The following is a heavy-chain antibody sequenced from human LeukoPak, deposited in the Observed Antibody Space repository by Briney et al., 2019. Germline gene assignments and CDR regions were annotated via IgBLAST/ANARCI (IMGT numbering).Heavy chain of an antibody. CDR2: MYYSGGT. J-gene: IGHJ5*02. D-gene: IGHD3-22*01. CDR3: ASTTSGYYPWWFDP. CDR1: GGSISSSSYY. V-gene: IGHV4-39*02. Sequence: SETLSLTCTVSGGSISSSSYYWGWIRQPPGKGLEWIGNMYYSGGTYYNPSLKSRVTISVDTSKNHFSLKLSSVTAADTAVYYCASTTSGYYPWWFDPWGQGTLVTVSS.